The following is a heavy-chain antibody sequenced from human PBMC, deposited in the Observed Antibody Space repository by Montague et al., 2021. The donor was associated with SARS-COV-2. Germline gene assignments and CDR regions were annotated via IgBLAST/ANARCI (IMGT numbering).Heavy chain of an antibody. D-gene: IGHD3-16*02. V-gene: IGHV3-33*06. CDR1: GFSFSRYG. Sequence: SLRLSCAASGFSFSRYGMNWVRQAPGKGLEWVALIWNDGSDKYYADSVKGRFTISRDNSKNMLFLHMNSLRAEDTATYYCAKDGQRQLLSFFDAWGQRALITVSS. CDR2: IWNDGSDK. J-gene: IGHJ4*02. CDR3: AKDGQRQLLSFFDA.